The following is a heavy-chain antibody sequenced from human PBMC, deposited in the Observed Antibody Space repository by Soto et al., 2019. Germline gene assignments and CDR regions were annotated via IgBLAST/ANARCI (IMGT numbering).Heavy chain of an antibody. CDR2: INPSGGST. J-gene: IGHJ4*02. CDR3: ARDRRDSSSSVPFDY. CDR1: GYTFTSYY. D-gene: IGHD6-6*01. Sequence: AASVKVSCKASGYTFTSYYMHWVRQALGQGLEWMGIINPSGGSTSYAQKFQGRVTMTRDTSTSTVYMELSSLRSEDTAVYYCARDRRDSSSSVPFDYWGQGTLVTVPS. V-gene: IGHV1-46*01.